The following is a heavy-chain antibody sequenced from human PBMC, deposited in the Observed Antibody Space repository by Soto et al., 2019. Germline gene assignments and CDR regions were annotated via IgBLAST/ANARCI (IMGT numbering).Heavy chain of an antibody. CDR2: IYYSGST. CDR3: ARSAGQQLVLLGY. D-gene: IGHD6-13*01. V-gene: IGHV4-59*01. J-gene: IGHJ4*02. CDR1: GGSISSYY. Sequence: PSETLSLTCTVSGGSISSYYWSWIRQPPGKGLEWIGYIYYSGSTNYNPSLKSRVTISVDTSKNQFSLKLSSVTAADTAVYYCARSAGQQLVLLGYWGQGTLVTV.